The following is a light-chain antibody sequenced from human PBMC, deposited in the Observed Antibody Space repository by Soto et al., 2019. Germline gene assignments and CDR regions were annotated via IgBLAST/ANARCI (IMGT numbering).Light chain of an antibody. V-gene: IGKV1-9*01. J-gene: IGKJ5*01. Sequence: DIQRTQSPSFMSPSMGERVTITCGASQVISTSLAWYQVKPGEAPKILIYAASTLESGVPSRFSATVSGTEFSLTITSLQHEDFATYYCQQLFDSPITFGQGTRLEIK. CDR2: AAS. CDR1: QVISTS. CDR3: QQLFDSPIT.